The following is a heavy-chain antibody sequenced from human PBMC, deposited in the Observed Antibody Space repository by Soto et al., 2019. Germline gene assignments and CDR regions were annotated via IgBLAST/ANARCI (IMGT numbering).Heavy chain of an antibody. CDR3: ATLTKYDILTGFYPC. J-gene: IGHJ4*02. V-gene: IGHV3-66*01. CDR1: GFTVNSNY. CDR2: IYSDGST. D-gene: IGHD3-9*01. Sequence: PGESLRLSCAASGFTVNSNYMSWVRQAPGKGLEWVSVIYSDGSTYYADSVKGRFIISRDNSNNTLYFQMNSLRAEDTAVYYCATLTKYDILTGFYPCWGQGT.